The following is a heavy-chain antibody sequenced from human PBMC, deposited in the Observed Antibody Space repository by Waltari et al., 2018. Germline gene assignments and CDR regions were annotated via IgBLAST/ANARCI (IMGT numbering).Heavy chain of an antibody. CDR2: ISHSGTT. J-gene: IGHJ4*02. CDR3: ARSFDFWSGYPLDY. V-gene: IGHV4-59*01. CDR1: GDSITNYY. Sequence: QVQLQESGPGLVRPSETLSLICSVPGDSITNYYWGWVRPPPGNGLEWLGYISHSGTTRYNPSLKSRVTISVDRSKKQFSLRLDSVTAADTAVYYCARSFDFWSGYPLDYWGRGTLVTVSS. D-gene: IGHD3-3*01.